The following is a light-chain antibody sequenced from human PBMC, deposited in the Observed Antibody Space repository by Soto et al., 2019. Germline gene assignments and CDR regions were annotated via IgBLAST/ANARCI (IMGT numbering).Light chain of an antibody. V-gene: IGKV3-20*01. CDR3: HQYGSSPWT. CDR1: QSVSSSY. Sequence: EIVLTQSPGTLSLPPGERATLSCRASQSVSSSYLDWYQQKPGQAPRLLIYGASSRATGIPDRFSGSGSGTDFTLTISRLEPEDLAVYYCHQYGSSPWTFGQGTKVDIK. J-gene: IGKJ1*01. CDR2: GAS.